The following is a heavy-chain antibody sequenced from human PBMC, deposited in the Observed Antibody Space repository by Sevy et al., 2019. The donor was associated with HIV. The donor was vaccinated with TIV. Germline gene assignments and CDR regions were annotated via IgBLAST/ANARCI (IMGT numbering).Heavy chain of an antibody. CDR1: GFTFSSYS. CDR2: ISGSSNYI. D-gene: IGHD1-26*01. J-gene: IGHJ4*02. CDR3: ARGPPDGSYDYFDY. Sequence: GGSLRLSCAASGFTFSSYSMNWVRQAPGKGLEWVSAISGSSNYIYYAESVKGRFIISRDKVKNTLYLQMNSLRADDTAVYYCARGPPDGSYDYFDYWGQGTLVTVSS. V-gene: IGHV3-21*06.